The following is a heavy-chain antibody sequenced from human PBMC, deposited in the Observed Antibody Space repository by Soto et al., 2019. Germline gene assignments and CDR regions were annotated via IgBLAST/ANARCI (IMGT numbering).Heavy chain of an antibody. V-gene: IGHV6-1*01. CDR1: GDSVSSNSAA. J-gene: IGHJ6*02. CDR3: ARGVLPLAVFSTHYSSSYGMYV. Sequence: SQTLSLTCAISGDSVSSNSAAWNWIRQSPSRGLEWLGRTYYRSKWYNDYAVSVKSRITINPDTPKNQFSLQLNSVTPEDTAVYYCARGVLPLAVFSTHYSSSYGMYVCPQGTTVPVSS. CDR2: TYYRSKWYN. D-gene: IGHD2-15*01.